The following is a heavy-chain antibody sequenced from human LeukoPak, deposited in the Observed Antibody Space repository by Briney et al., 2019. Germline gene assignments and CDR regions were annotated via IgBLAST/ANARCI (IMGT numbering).Heavy chain of an antibody. V-gene: IGHV3-23*01. CDR1: GFTFSTHA. Sequence: GGSLRLSCVASGFTFSTHAMSWVRQAPGKGLEWVSAISGSGGSTYYADSVKGRFTISRDNSKNTLYLQMNSLRAEDTAVYYCAKDSRKYYDILTGYYSLGGYYFDYWGQGTLVTVSS. CDR3: AKDSRKYYDILTGYYSLGGYYFDY. D-gene: IGHD3-9*01. CDR2: ISGSGGST. J-gene: IGHJ4*02.